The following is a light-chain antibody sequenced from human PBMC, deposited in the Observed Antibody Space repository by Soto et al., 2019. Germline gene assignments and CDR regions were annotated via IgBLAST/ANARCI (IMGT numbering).Light chain of an antibody. CDR3: SSYTSSSTLGV. Sequence: QSALTQPASVSGSPGQSITISCTGTSSDVGGYNYVSWYQQHPGKAPKLMIYDVSNRPSGVSNRFSGSKSGNTASLTISGDQDEDEADYCCSSYTSSSTLGVFGTGTKVTVL. V-gene: IGLV2-14*01. J-gene: IGLJ1*01. CDR2: DVS. CDR1: SSDVGGYNY.